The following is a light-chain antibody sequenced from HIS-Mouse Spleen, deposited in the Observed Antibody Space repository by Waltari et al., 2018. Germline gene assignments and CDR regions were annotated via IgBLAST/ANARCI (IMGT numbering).Light chain of an antibody. Sequence: EIVLTHSPGTLSLSPGERATLSCRASQSVSSSYLAWYQQKPGQAPRLLIYGASSRATGIPDRFSGSGSVTDFTLTISRLEPEDFAVYYCQQYGSSPTFGQGTKLEIK. CDR3: QQYGSSPT. V-gene: IGKV3-20*01. CDR1: QSVSSSY. J-gene: IGKJ2*01. CDR2: GAS.